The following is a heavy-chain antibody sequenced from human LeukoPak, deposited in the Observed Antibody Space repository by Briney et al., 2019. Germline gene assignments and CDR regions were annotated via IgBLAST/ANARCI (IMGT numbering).Heavy chain of an antibody. J-gene: IGHJ4*02. Sequence: PGGSLRLSCAASGFTFSSYSMNWVRQAPGKGLEWVSYISSSSSTIYYADSVKGRFTISRDNAKNSLYLQMNSLRAEDTAVYYCARGRSWVYFDYWGQGTLVTVSS. CDR2: ISSSSSTI. D-gene: IGHD6-13*01. CDR3: ARGRSWVYFDY. V-gene: IGHV3-48*01. CDR1: GFTFSSYS.